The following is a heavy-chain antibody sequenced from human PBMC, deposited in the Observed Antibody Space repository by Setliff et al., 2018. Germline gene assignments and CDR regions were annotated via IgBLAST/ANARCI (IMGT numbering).Heavy chain of an antibody. J-gene: IGHJ3*02. CDR3: ARQAVAGSDAFDI. CDR2: IYPGDSDT. Sequence: PGESLKISCKGSGYSFTSYWIGWARQMPGKGLEWMGIIYPGDSDTRYSPSFQGQVTISADKSISTAYLQWSSLKASDTAMYYCARQAVAGSDAFDIWGQGTMVTVSS. V-gene: IGHV5-51*01. CDR1: GYSFTSYW. D-gene: IGHD6-19*01.